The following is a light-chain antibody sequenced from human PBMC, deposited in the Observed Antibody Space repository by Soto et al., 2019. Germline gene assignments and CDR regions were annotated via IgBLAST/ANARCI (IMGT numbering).Light chain of an antibody. Sequence: QSALTQPPSASGSPGQSVTISCTGTSSDVGGDYNYVSWYQRHPGIAPKLIIYEVSKRPSGVPDRFSGSKSGNTASLSVSGLQAEDEADYYCTSSAGTKNMVFGGGTKLTVL. CDR1: SSDVGGDYNY. V-gene: IGLV2-8*01. CDR3: TSSAGTKNMV. CDR2: EVS. J-gene: IGLJ2*01.